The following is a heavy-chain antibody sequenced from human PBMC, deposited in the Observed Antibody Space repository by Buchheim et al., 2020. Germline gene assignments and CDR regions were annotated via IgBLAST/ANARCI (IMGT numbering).Heavy chain of an antibody. D-gene: IGHD3-3*01. Sequence: EVQLVESGGGLVQPGGSLRLSCAASGFTFSSYWMHWVRQAPGKGLVWVSRINSDGSSTSYADSVKGRFTISRDNAKNTLYLQMNSLRAEDTAVYYCAKDGTSRVFERFLEWLFDYWGQGTL. CDR2: INSDGSST. V-gene: IGHV3-74*01. CDR3: AKDGTSRVFERFLEWLFDY. CDR1: GFTFSSYW. J-gene: IGHJ4*02.